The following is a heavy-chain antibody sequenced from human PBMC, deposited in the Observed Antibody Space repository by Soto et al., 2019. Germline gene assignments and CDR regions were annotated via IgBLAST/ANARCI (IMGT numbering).Heavy chain of an antibody. Sequence: EVQLVESGGGLVQPGGSLRLSCVDSGFSFSNYGMHWVRQAPGKGLVWVSHINSDGSSTSYADSVKGRFTISRDNAKNTLYLQVNSLRVEDTAMYYCVRGGFEEYVHYMNLWGKGNTVTVAS. V-gene: IGHV3-74*01. CDR3: VRGGFEEYVHYMNL. CDR1: GFSFSNYG. D-gene: IGHD3-10*01. CDR2: INSDGSST. J-gene: IGHJ6*03.